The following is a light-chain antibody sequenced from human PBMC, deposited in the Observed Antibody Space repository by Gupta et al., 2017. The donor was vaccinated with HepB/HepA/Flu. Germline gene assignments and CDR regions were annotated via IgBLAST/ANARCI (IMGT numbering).Light chain of an antibody. CDR1: SSNIGSNS. CDR3: AAWDDSLNLI. Sequence: QSVLTQPPSASGTPGQRLTISCSGSSSNIGSNSVSWYQQLPGTAPKVLIYNNNQRPSGVPDRFSGSKSGTSASPAISGLQSEDEAHYYCAAWDDSLNLIFGGGTKLTVL. J-gene: IGLJ2*01. CDR2: NNN. V-gene: IGLV1-44*01.